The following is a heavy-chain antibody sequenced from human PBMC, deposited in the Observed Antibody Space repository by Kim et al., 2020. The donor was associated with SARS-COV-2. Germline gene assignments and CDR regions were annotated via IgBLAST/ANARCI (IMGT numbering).Heavy chain of an antibody. D-gene: IGHD4-17*01. Sequence: GGSLRRSCAASGFTFSSYSMNWVRQAPGKGLEWVSYISSSSTIYYADSVKGRFTISRDNAKNSLYLQMNSLRAEDTAVYYCASYGADAFDIWGQGTMVTV. CDR2: ISSSSTI. J-gene: IGHJ3*02. CDR1: GFTFSSYS. V-gene: IGHV3-48*04. CDR3: ASYGADAFDI.